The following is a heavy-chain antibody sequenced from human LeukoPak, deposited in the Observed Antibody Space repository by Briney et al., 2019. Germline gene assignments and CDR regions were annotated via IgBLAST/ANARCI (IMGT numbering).Heavy chain of an antibody. CDR1: GLPMSQYA. J-gene: IGHJ4*02. CDR3: AGVAIAVRPIDY. Sequence: GGSLRLSCAVSGLPMSQYAMEWVRQAPGKGLEWLALISYDGSKIYYGNSVKGRFTITRDNSKNILYLEMNSLRVDDTAIYYWAGVAIAVRPIDYWGQGTLVSVSS. D-gene: IGHD2-21*01. V-gene: IGHV3-30*03. CDR2: ISYDGSKI.